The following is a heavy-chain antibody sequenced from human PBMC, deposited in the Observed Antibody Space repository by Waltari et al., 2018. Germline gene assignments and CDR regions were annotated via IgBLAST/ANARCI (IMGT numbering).Heavy chain of an antibody. CDR3: ARGAGELRGNYFDC. CDR1: GFTVSSNY. Sequence: EVQLVESGGGLIQPGGFLRLSCAASGFTVSSNYMTWVRRGQGKGVWCASFIFSVGSKYIADSLKVRLTIARDSPKNSLELEMSSLRAEDTAVYYGARGAGELRGNYFDCWGQGTLVTVSS. CDR2: IFSVGSK. D-gene: IGHD1-26*01. V-gene: IGHV3-53*01. J-gene: IGHJ4*02.